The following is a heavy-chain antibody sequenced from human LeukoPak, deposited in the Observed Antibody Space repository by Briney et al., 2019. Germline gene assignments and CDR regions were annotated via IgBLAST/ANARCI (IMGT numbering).Heavy chain of an antibody. CDR3: AKGDFWSGYPFNWFDP. CDR1: GGTFSSYA. V-gene: IGHV1-69*05. D-gene: IGHD3-3*01. CDR2: IIPIFGTA. Sequence: SVKVPCKASGGTFSSYAISWVRQAPGQGLEWMGGIIPIFGTANYAQKFQGRVTITTDESTSTAYMELSSLRSEDTAVYYCAKGDFWSGYPFNWFDPWGQGTLVTVSS. J-gene: IGHJ5*02.